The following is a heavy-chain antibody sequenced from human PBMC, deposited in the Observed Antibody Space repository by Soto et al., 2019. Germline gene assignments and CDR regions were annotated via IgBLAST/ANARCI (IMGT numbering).Heavy chain of an antibody. CDR3: ARASGGPGYYYGMDV. D-gene: IGHD3-10*01. CDR2: IRQDGSEK. J-gene: IGHJ6*02. V-gene: IGHV3-7*03. Sequence: GGSLRLSCAASGFTFSGHWMTWVRQAPGKGLEWVANIRQDGSEKYYVDSVKGRFTISRDNAKNSLYLQMNSLRAEDTAVYYCARASGGPGYYYGMDVWGQGTTVTVSS. CDR1: GFTFSGHW.